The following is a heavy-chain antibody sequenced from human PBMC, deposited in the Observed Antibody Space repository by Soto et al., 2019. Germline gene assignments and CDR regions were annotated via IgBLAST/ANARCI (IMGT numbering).Heavy chain of an antibody. CDR1: GGTFSSYA. V-gene: IGHV1-69*06. J-gene: IGHJ3*02. CDR3: AREGYYDSSGPPVAFDI. Sequence: SVKVSCKASGGTFSSYAISWVRQAPGQGLEWLGGIIPIFGTANYAQKFQGRVTITADKSTSTAYMELSSLRSEDTAVYYCAREGYYDSSGPPVAFDIWGQGTMVTVSS. CDR2: IIPIFGTA. D-gene: IGHD3-22*01.